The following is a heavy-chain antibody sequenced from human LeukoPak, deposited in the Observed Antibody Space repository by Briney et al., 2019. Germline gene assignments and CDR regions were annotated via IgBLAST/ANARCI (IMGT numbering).Heavy chain of an antibody. V-gene: IGHV3-30-3*01. Sequence: GRSQRLYCAASGFTFSNYAMHWVRQAPGKGLEWVAVISYDGSDKYYADSVKGRFTISRDNSKYTLYLQMNSLRPEDTAVYYCARDWGRRYSSGWYGDFDYWGEGTLVTVSS. D-gene: IGHD6-19*01. CDR1: GFTFSNYA. CDR3: ARDWGRRYSSGWYGDFDY. CDR2: ISYDGSDK. J-gene: IGHJ4*02.